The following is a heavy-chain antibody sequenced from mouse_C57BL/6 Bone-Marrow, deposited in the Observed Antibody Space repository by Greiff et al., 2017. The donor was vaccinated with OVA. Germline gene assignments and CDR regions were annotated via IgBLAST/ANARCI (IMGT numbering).Heavy chain of an antibody. CDR3: TRSDN. Sequence: VKLVESGAELVRPGASVTLSCKASGYTFTDYEMHWVKQTPVHGLEWIGAIDPETGGTAYNQKFKGKAILTADKSSSTAYMELRSLTSEDSAVYYCTRSDNWGQGTTLTVSS. CDR2: IDPETGGT. CDR1: GYTFTDYE. J-gene: IGHJ2*01. V-gene: IGHV1-15*01.